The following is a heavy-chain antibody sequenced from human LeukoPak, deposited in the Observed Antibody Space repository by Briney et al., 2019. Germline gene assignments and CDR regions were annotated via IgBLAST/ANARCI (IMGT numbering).Heavy chain of an antibody. V-gene: IGHV1-8*01. CDR1: GYTFTSYD. CDR2: MNPNSGNT. J-gene: IGHJ6*02. Sequence: GASVKVSCKASGYTFTSYDINWVRQATGQGLEWMGWMNPNSGNTGYAQKFQGRVTMTRNTSISTAYMELSSLRSEDTAVYYCARGLQDYYGSEGYYYGMDVWGQGTTVTVSS. CDR3: ARGLQDYYGSEGYYYGMDV. D-gene: IGHD3-10*01.